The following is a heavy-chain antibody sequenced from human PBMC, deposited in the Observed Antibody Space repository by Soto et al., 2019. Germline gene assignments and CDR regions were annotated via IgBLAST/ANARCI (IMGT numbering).Heavy chain of an antibody. J-gene: IGHJ4*02. Sequence: QVQLVESGGGVVQPGRSLRLSCAASGFTFSSYAMHWVRQAPGKGVEWVAVISYDGSNKYNADSVKGRFTISRDNSKNTRYLQTNNPRSQDTAVYYCARDKSPYSSGWHNRHFYYCGQGTLVTVSS. CDR3: ARDKSPYSSGWHNRHFYY. CDR2: ISYDGSNK. D-gene: IGHD6-19*01. V-gene: IGHV3-30-3*01. CDR1: GFTFSSYA.